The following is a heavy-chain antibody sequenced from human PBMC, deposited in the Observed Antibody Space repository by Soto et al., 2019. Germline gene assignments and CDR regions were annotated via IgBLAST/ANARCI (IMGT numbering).Heavy chain of an antibody. CDR2: ISAYNGNT. V-gene: IGHV1-18*01. J-gene: IGHJ4*02. CDR1: GYTFTSYS. CDR3: ARVRGTYYYDSSGYWPFDY. D-gene: IGHD3-22*01. Sequence: GASVKVSCKASGYTFTSYSISWVRQAPGQGLEWMGWISAYNGNTNYAQKLQGRVTMTTDTSTSTAYMELRSLRSDDTAVYYCARVRGTYYYDSSGYWPFDYWGQGTLVTVSS.